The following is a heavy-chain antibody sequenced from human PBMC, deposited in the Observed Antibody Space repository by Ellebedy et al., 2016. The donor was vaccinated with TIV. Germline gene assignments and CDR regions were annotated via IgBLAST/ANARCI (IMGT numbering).Heavy chain of an antibody. J-gene: IGHJ4*02. CDR3: AAKARGYQDY. V-gene: IGHV4-34*01. Sequence: SETLSLTXAVYGGSFSGYYWSWIRQPPGKGLEWIGEINHSGSTNYNPSLKSRVTISVDTSKNQFSLKLSSVTAADTAVYYCAAKARGYQDYWGQGTLVTVSS. CDR1: GGSFSGYY. CDR2: INHSGST. D-gene: IGHD3-22*01.